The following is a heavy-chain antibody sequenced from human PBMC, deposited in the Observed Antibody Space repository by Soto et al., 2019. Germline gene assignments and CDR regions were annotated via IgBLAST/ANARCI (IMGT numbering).Heavy chain of an antibody. D-gene: IGHD2-15*01. V-gene: IGHV1-69*02. CDR2: IIPILGIA. CDR3: AKGELSYCRGGSCYYFDY. CDR1: GGTFSSYT. J-gene: IGHJ4*02. Sequence: ASVKVSCKASGGTFSSYTISWVRQAPGQGLEWMGRIIPILGIANYAQKFQGRFTITRDTSASTAYMELSSLRSEDTAVYYCAKGELSYCRGGSCYYFDYWGQGTVVTVSS.